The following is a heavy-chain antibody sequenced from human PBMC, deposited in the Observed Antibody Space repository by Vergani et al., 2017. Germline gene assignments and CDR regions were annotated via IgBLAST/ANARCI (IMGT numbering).Heavy chain of an antibody. CDR1: GASIRSSNYY. Sequence: QLQLQESGPGLVKPSATLSLTCSVSGASIRSSNYYSGWIRQPPGKGLEWIAGIYYSGSTYYNPSLKSRVTISVDTSKNQFSLKLSSVTAADTAVYFCARHSTVEWLVKLGWIDPWGQGILVTVSS. CDR3: ARHSTVEWLVKLGWIDP. J-gene: IGHJ5*01. V-gene: IGHV4-39*01. CDR2: IYYSGST. D-gene: IGHD6-19*01.